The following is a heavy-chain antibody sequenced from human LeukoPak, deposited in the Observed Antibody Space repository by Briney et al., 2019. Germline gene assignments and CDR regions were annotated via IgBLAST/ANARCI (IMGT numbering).Heavy chain of an antibody. J-gene: IGHJ4*02. D-gene: IGHD3-22*01. V-gene: IGHV5-51*01. CDR2: IYPDDSDT. CDR3: ARSRDSSGYYYLV. Sequence: PGESLKISCEASGYTFTNYWIGWGRQMPGKGVEWMGIIYPDDSDTKYSPSFQGQVTISADKSISTAYLQWSSLKSADTAMYSCARSRDSSGYYYLVWGQGSLLTVSS. CDR1: GYTFTNYW.